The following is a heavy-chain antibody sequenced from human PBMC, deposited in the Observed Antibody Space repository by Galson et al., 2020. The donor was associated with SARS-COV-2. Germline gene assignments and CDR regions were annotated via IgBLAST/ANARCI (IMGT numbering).Heavy chain of an antibody. J-gene: IGHJ4*02. CDR3: ARRLGNHFDD. CDR2: IYPGDSDS. V-gene: IGHV5-51*01. CDR1: GYSFTNYW. Sequence: GESLKISCKGFGYSFTNYWIGWVRQMPGKGLESMGIIYPGDSDSRYSPSFQGQVAISADKSISTAYLQWSSLKASDTAMYYCARRLGNHFDDWGQGTLVTVSS. D-gene: IGHD4-4*01.